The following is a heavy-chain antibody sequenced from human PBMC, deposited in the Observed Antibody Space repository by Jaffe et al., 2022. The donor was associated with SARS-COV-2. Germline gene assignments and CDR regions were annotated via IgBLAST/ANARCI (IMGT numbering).Heavy chain of an antibody. D-gene: IGHD4-17*01. CDR2: ISSSSSYI. CDR1: GFTFSSYS. J-gene: IGHJ4*02. CDR3: ARDRGNDPKYGDYAIDY. V-gene: IGHV3-21*01. Sequence: EVQLVESGGGLVKPGGSLRLSCAASGFTFSSYSMNWVRQAPGKGLEWVSSISSSSSYIYYADSVKGRFTISRDNAKNSLYLQMNSLRAEDTAVYYCARDRGNDPKYGDYAIDYWGQGTLVTVSS.